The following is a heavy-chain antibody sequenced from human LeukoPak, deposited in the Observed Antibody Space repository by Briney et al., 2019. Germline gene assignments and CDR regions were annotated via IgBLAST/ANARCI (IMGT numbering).Heavy chain of an antibody. CDR2: IKSDGSNT. J-gene: IGHJ4*02. D-gene: IGHD1/OR15-1a*01. Sequence: GGSLRLSCAASGFTFSNYVMNWVRQAPGKGLVWVSRIKSDGSNTNYADSVKGRFTISRDNAKNTLYLQMNSLRAEDTAVYYCASLSNTDKDDYWGQGTLVTVSS. CDR3: ASLSNTDKDDY. V-gene: IGHV3-74*01. CDR1: GFTFSNYV.